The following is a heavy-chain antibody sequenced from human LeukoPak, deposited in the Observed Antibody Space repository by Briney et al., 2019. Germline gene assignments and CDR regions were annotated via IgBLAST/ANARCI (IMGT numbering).Heavy chain of an antibody. Sequence: PGGSLRLSCVASGFTFSRSWMDWFRQAPGKGLEWVANIKEDGSQTYYVDSAKGRFTISRDNAKNSLYLQMDSLRVEDTAIYYCAKSLDYWGRRTLVTVSS. V-gene: IGHV3-7*01. CDR1: GFTFSRSW. CDR2: IKEDGSQT. J-gene: IGHJ4*02. CDR3: AKSLDY.